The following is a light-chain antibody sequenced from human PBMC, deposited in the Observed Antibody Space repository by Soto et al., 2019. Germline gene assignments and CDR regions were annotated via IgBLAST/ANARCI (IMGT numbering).Light chain of an antibody. CDR2: KAS. J-gene: IGKJ1*01. Sequence: DIQMTQSPSTLSASVGDRVTITCRASQSISSWLAWYQQKPGKAPKLLIYKASSLESGVPSRFSGSGSGTEFTLTISSLQPDDFATYYGQQYNSSPTSGQGNKVEIK. CDR3: QQYNSSPT. V-gene: IGKV1-5*03. CDR1: QSISSW.